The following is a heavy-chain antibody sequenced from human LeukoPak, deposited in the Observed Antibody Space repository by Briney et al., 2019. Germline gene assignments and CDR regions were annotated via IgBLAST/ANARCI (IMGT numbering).Heavy chain of an antibody. D-gene: IGHD6-19*01. CDR1: GYTFTGYH. J-gene: IGHJ1*01. Sequence: ASVKVSCKASGYTFTGYHIHWVRQAPGQGLEWMGWIDPNSGGTNYAQKFQGRVTMTRDTSISTAYMELSRLRSDDTAVYYCARGSSGAVAGTRDERYFQHWGQGTLVTVSS. V-gene: IGHV1-2*02. CDR3: ARGSSGAVAGTRDERYFQH. CDR2: IDPNSGGT.